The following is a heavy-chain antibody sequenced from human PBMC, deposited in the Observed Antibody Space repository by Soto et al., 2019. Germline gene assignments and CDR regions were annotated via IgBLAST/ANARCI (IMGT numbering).Heavy chain of an antibody. Sequence: GASVKVSCKASGGTFSSYAISWVRQAPGQGLEWMGGIIPIFGTANYAQKFQGRVTITADKSTSTAYMELSSLRSEDTAVYYCARVISIAAAGPNFDPWGQGTLVTVSS. V-gene: IGHV1-69*06. CDR3: ARVISIAAAGPNFDP. J-gene: IGHJ5*02. D-gene: IGHD6-13*01. CDR2: IIPIFGTA. CDR1: GGTFSSYA.